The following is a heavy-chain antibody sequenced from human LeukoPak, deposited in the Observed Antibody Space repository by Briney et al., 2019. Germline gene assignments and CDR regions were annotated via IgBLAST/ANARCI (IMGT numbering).Heavy chain of an antibody. CDR3: AADPSYSSGYRYYFDY. Sequence: SVKVSCKTSGFTFISSAVQWVRQARGQRLEWIGWIVVGSGNTNYAQKFQERVTITRDMSTSTAYMELSSLRSEDTAVYYCAADPSYSSGYRYYFDYWGRGTLVTVSS. CDR2: IVVGSGNT. J-gene: IGHJ4*02. V-gene: IGHV1-58*01. D-gene: IGHD3-22*01. CDR1: GFTFISSA.